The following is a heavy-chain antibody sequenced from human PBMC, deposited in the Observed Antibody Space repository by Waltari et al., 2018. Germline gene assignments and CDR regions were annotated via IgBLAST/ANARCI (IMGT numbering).Heavy chain of an antibody. J-gene: IGHJ4*02. CDR3: ARERRGYYAEW. V-gene: IGHV3-30*02. CDR2: ISYDVRNK. Sequence: QVQLVESGGGVVQPGGSLRISCAASGFTFREYAMHWVRQDPGEGLEWVTLISYDVRNKYYAYSVKCRFTISRDDSKNTLYLQMNSLRDEDTAIYSCARERRGYYAEWWGQGTLVAVSS. CDR1: GFTFREYA. D-gene: IGHD3-3*01.